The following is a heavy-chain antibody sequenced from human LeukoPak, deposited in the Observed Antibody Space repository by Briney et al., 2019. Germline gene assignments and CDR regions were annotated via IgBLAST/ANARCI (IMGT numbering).Heavy chain of an antibody. V-gene: IGHV5-51*01. J-gene: IGHJ3*02. CDR3: ARLRPQDAFDI. CDR2: IYPGDSDT. Sequence: GESLKISCKASGYSFISHWIGWVRQMPGKGLEWMGIIYPGDSDTRYSPSFQGQVTISADKSISTAYLQWSSLKASDTAMYYCARLRPQDAFDIWGQGTMVTVSS. CDR1: GYSFISHW.